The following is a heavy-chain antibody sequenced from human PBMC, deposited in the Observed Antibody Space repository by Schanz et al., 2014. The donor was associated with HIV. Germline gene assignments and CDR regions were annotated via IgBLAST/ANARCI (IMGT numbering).Heavy chain of an antibody. D-gene: IGHD3-10*01. CDR1: GFTFNNYA. J-gene: IGHJ4*02. V-gene: IGHV3-23*01. CDR3: VRGLLFQGCFDS. Sequence: EVQLLESAGGLVQPGGSLRLSCAASGFTFNNYAMTWVRQAPGKGLEWVSTISDSGDGTYYADSMKGRVTISRDNSKNILYLQMNSLRAEDTAVYYCVRGLLFQGCFDSWGQGALVTVSS. CDR2: ISDSGDGT.